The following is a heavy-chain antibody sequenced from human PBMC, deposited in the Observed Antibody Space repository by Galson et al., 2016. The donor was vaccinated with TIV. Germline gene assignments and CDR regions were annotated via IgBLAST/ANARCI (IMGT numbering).Heavy chain of an antibody. D-gene: IGHD2-21*02. CDR3: ARGKSDSRGVDP. CDR2: INPSSGGT. J-gene: IGHJ5*02. CDR1: GYSFTDYY. Sequence: SVKVSCKASGYSFTDYYIHWVRQAPGQGLEWMGWINPSSGGTFYAQRFQDWVTMTRDTSISTTYMDLSRLRPNDTAVYYCARGKSDSRGVDPWGQGTLVTVSS. V-gene: IGHV1-2*04.